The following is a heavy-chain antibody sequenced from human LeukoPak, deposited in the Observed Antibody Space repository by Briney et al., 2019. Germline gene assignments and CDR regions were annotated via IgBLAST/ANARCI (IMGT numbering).Heavy chain of an antibody. CDR1: GGSISSYY. D-gene: IGHD2-2*01. J-gene: IGHJ5*02. V-gene: IGHV4-4*07. Sequence: SETLSLTCTVSGGSISSYYWSWIRQPAGKGLEWIGRIYTSGSTNYSPSLKSRVTMSVDTSKNQFSLKLSSVTAADTAVYYCASEYKTHPGSYCSSTSCFNWFDPWGQGTLVTVSS. CDR3: ASEYKTHPGSYCSSTSCFNWFDP. CDR2: IYTSGST.